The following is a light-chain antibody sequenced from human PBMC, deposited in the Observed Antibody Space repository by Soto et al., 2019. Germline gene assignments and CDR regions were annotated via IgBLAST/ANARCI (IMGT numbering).Light chain of an antibody. CDR3: QQRSRWPPWT. Sequence: EIVLTQSPVTLSLSPGDRATLSCRASQSVGSYLAWFQQKPGQAPMLLIHGASNRATGIPARFSGSGSGTDFTLTISSLEPEDFAVYYCQQRSRWPPWTFRQGTKVEIK. J-gene: IGKJ1*01. CDR1: QSVGSY. V-gene: IGKV3-11*01. CDR2: GAS.